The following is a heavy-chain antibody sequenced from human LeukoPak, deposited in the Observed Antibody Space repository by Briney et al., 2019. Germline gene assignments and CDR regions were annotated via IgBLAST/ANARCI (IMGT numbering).Heavy chain of an antibody. D-gene: IGHD5-12*01. J-gene: IGHJ4*02. CDR1: GFTFSSYS. CDR3: ARTSPHSGYDY. Sequence: PGRSLRLSCAASGFTFSSYSMHWVRQAPGKGLEWVAVISFDGGNTYYADSVKGRFTISRDNSKNTLSLQMNSLRAEDTAVYYCARTSPHSGYDYWGQGTLVSVSS. CDR2: ISFDGGNT. V-gene: IGHV3-30*01.